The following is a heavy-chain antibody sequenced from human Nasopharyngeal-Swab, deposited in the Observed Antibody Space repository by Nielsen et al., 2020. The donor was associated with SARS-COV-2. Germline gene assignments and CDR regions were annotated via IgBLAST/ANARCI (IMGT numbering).Heavy chain of an antibody. CDR2: IIPIFGTA. D-gene: IGHD2-2*01. CDR3: ASYVGYCSSTSCYLSYYYMDV. Sequence: GRYATGQGLGWMGGIIPIFGTANYAQKFQGRVTITADESTSTAYMELSSLRSEDTAVYYCASYVGYCSSTSCYLSYYYMDVWGKGTTVTVSS. V-gene: IGHV1-69*01. J-gene: IGHJ6*03.